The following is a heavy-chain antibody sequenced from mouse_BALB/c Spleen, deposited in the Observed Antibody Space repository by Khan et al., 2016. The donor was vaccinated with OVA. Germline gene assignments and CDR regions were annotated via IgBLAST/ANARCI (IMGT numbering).Heavy chain of an antibody. V-gene: IGHV2-9*02. CDR1: GFSLTSYG. J-gene: IGHJ1*01. D-gene: IGHD1-1*01. CDR2: IWAGGST. CDR3: ARDYGSSFEYFDV. Sequence: VQLQESGPGLVAPSPSLSITCTVSGFSLTSYGVHWVRQPPGKGLEWLGLIWAGGSTNYNSALMSRLTINKDNSKSQVFLKMNSLQTDDTAMYYGARDYGSSFEYFDVWGAGTTVTVSS.